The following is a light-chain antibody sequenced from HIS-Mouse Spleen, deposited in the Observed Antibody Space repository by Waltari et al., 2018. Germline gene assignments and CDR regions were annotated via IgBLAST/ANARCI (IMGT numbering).Light chain of an antibody. CDR1: SSDGGSYNL. Sequence: QSALTQPASVSGSPGQSITISCTGTSSDGGSYNLVSWYQQHPGKAPKLMIYEGSKRPSGVSNRFSGSTSGNTASLTISGLQAEDEADYYCCSYAGSSTFEVFGGGTKLTVL. CDR2: EGS. V-gene: IGLV2-23*03. CDR3: CSYAGSSTFEV. J-gene: IGLJ3*02.